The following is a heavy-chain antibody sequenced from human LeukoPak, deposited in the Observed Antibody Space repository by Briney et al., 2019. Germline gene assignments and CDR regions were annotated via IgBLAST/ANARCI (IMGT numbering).Heavy chain of an antibody. CDR2: IYYSGST. Sequence: SETLSLTCTVSGGSISSYYWSWIRQPPRKGLEWIGYIYYSGSTNYNPSLKSRVTISVDTSKSQFSLKLSSVTAADTAVYYCARVLVGATSYYYYGMDVWGQGTTVTVSS. CDR1: GGSISSYY. D-gene: IGHD1-26*01. V-gene: IGHV4-59*01. CDR3: ARVLVGATSYYYYGMDV. J-gene: IGHJ6*02.